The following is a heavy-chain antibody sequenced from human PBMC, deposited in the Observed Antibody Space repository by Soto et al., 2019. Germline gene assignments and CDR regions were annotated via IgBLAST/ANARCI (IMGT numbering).Heavy chain of an antibody. CDR1: GGSISSGDYY. V-gene: IGHV4-30-4*01. CDR3: ARDSGGGLYGMDV. CDR2: IYYSGST. Sequence: SETLSLTCTVSGGSISSGDYYWSWIRQPPGKGLEWIGYIYYSGSTYYNPSLKSRVTISVDTSKNQFSLKLSSVTAADTAVYYCARDSGGGLYGMDVWGQGTTVTVSS. D-gene: IGHD6-25*01. J-gene: IGHJ6*02.